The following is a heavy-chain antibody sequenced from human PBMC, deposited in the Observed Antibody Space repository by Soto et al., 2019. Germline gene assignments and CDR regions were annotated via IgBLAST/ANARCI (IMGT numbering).Heavy chain of an antibody. J-gene: IGHJ5*01. V-gene: IGHV1-8*01. D-gene: IGHD3-10*01. CDR3: ARAYGAGSFDF. Sequence: QVQLVPSGAEVKKPGASVKVSCTGSGYTFRSYDIHWVRQATGQGLEWMGWVNPNTGNTGYAQKFQGRVTMTRDMSKSSAYMEGNSLTSEVKAIYYCARAYGAGSFDFWGQGTLVSVSS. CDR2: VNPNTGNT. CDR1: GYTFRSYD.